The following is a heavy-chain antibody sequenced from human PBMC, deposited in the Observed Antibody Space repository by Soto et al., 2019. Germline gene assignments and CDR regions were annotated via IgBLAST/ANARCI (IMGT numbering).Heavy chain of an antibody. V-gene: IGHV3-11*05. J-gene: IGHJ4*02. CDR3: AKGGSGSNAR. Sequence: QAPGKGLEWIAYIRSSSTLTDYADSVKGRFTISRDNAKSSLYLQMDRLRAEDTAIYYCAKGGSGSNARWGQGILVPVSS. D-gene: IGHD3-10*01. CDR2: IRSSSTLT.